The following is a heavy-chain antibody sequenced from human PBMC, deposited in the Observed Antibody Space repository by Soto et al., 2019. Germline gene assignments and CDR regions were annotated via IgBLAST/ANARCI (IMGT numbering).Heavy chain of an antibody. CDR1: GFTFDDYA. CDR2: ISWNSGSI. D-gene: IGHD2-15*01. CDR3: AKAVAPTRDYYYYYMDV. Sequence: EVQLVESGGGLVQPGRSLRLSCAASGFTFDDYAMHWVRQAPGKGLEWVSGISWNSGSIGYADSVKGRFTISRDNAKNSLYLQMNSLRAEDTALYYCAKAVAPTRDYYYYYMDVWGKGTTVTVSS. J-gene: IGHJ6*03. V-gene: IGHV3-9*01.